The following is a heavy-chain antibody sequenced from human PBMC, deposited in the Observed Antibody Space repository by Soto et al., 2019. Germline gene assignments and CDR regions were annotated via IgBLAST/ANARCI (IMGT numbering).Heavy chain of an antibody. CDR2: ISYDGSNK. CDR1: GFTFSSYG. J-gene: IGHJ4*02. CDR3: AKDPGAGIVATMEGFSDY. Sequence: GGSLRLSCAASGFTFSSYGMHWVRQAPGKGLEWVAVISYDGSNKYYADSVKGRFTISRDNSKNTLYLQMNSLRAEDTAVYYCAKDPGAGIVATMEGFSDYWGQGTLVTVSS. D-gene: IGHD5-12*01. V-gene: IGHV3-30*18.